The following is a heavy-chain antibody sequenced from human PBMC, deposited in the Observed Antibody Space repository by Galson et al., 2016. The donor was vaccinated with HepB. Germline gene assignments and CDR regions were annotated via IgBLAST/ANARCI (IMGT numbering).Heavy chain of an antibody. V-gene: IGHV3-23*01. CDR3: TNYCGASSCYSGHVY. Sequence: SLRLSCAASGISVSSYVMTWVCQAPGKGLEWVSAISGSGGSTYYAGSVKGRFTISTDNSKNTLYLQMNSLRVEDTALYYCTNYCGASSCYSGHVYWGQGTLVTVSS. D-gene: IGHD2-15*01. J-gene: IGHJ4*02. CDR2: ISGSGGST. CDR1: GISVSSYV.